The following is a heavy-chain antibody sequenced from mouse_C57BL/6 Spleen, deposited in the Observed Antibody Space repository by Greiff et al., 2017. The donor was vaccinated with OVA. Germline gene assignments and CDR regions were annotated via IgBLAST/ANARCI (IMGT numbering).Heavy chain of an antibody. D-gene: IGHD2-1*01. Sequence: VKLMESGPELVKPGASVKISCKASGYTFTDYYINWVKQRPGQGLEWIGWIFPGSGSTYYNEKFKGKATLTVDKSSSTAYMLLSSLTSEDSAVYFCAREKIYYGNYYYAMDYWGQGTSVTVSS. V-gene: IGHV1-75*01. J-gene: IGHJ4*01. CDR3: AREKIYYGNYYYAMDY. CDR2: IFPGSGST. CDR1: GYTFTDYY.